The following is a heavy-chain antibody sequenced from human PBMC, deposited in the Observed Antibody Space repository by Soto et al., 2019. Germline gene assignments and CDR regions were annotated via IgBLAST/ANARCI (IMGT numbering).Heavy chain of an antibody. D-gene: IGHD4-17*01. CDR1: GFTLTNYG. V-gene: IGHV3-23*01. J-gene: IGHJ4*02. Sequence: GSLRLSCAASGFTLTNYGLSWVRQAPGKGLDWVATVSGDASNTHYADSVKGRFTISRDNSKSILFLQMKSLRVEDTAIYYCARDVRASGEMFDYWGQGTQVTVSS. CDR2: VSGDASNT. CDR3: ARDVRASGEMFDY.